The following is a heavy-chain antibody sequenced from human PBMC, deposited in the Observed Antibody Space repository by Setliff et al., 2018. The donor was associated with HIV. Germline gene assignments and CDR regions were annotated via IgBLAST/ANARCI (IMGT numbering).Heavy chain of an antibody. Sequence: PGGSLRLSCATSGFTFSSHVMGWVRQAPGKGLEWVSVITQGGDSAYYADSVQGRFTISKDHSKNTLYLQMNSLRAEDTAMYYCAKLLFFAFHTWGQGTMVTV. CDR1: GFTFSSHV. V-gene: IGHV3-23*01. J-gene: IGHJ3*02. CDR2: ITQGGDSA. D-gene: IGHD3-3*01. CDR3: AKLLFFAFHT.